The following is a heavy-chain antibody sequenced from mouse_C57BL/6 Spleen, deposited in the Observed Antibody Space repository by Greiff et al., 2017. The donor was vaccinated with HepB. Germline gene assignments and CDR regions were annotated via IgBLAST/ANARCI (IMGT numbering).Heavy chain of an antibody. CDR1: GYTFTSYW. D-gene: IGHD1-1*01. Sequence: QVQLQQSGAELVKPGASVKMSCKASGYTFTSYWITWVKQRPGQGLEWIGDIYPGSGSTNYNEKFKSKATLTVDISSSTAYMQLSSLTSEDSAVYYCARHYYGSSYGFAYWGQGTLVTVSA. CDR2: IYPGSGST. J-gene: IGHJ3*01. V-gene: IGHV1-55*01. CDR3: ARHYYGSSYGFAY.